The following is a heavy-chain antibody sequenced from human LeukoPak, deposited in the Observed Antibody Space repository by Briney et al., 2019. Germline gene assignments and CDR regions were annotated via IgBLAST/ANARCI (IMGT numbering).Heavy chain of an antibody. J-gene: IGHJ4*02. Sequence: GGSLRLSCAASGFTFSSYGMHWVRQAPGKGLEWEAVISYDGSNKYYADSVKGRFTISRDNSKNTLYLQMNSLRAEDTAVYYCAKDSGYSYAKYYFDYWGQGTLVTVSS. V-gene: IGHV3-30*18. D-gene: IGHD5-18*01. CDR1: GFTFSSYG. CDR3: AKDSGYSYAKYYFDY. CDR2: ISYDGSNK.